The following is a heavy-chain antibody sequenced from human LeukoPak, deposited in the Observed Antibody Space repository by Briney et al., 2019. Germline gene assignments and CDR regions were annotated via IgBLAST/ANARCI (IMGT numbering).Heavy chain of an antibody. CDR3: ARDTPYCSGGSCAPGYFDY. D-gene: IGHD2-15*01. CDR2: IHYSGST. J-gene: IGHJ4*02. V-gene: IGHV4-39*07. CDR1: GDSISSSNHY. Sequence: SETLSLTCTVSGDSISSSNHYWGWIRQPPGEGLEWVAIIHYSGSTDYNPSLKSRVTISVDTSKNQLSLKLRFVTAADTAVYYCARDTPYCSGGSCAPGYFDYWGQGTLVTVSS.